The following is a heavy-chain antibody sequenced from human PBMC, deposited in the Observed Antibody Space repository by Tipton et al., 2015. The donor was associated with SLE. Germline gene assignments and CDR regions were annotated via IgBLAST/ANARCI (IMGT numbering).Heavy chain of an antibody. CDR3: AREGLHGDYGDY. D-gene: IGHD4-17*01. V-gene: IGHV3-64*02. Sequence: GSLRLSCAASGFTFSSYPMHWVRQAPGKGLEYVSAISGNGRGTYYADSVKGRFTISRDNSKNTLYLQMGSLRPEDMGVYYCAREGLHGDYGDYWGQGTLVTVSS. CDR2: ISGNGRGT. J-gene: IGHJ4*02. CDR1: GFTFSSYP.